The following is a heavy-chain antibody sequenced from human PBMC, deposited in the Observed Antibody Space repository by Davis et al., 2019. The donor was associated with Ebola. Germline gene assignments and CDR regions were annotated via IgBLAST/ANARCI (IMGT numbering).Heavy chain of an antibody. D-gene: IGHD2-15*01. CDR3: AAGAGVAATDYYGMDV. J-gene: IGHJ6*04. Sequence: GESLKISCAASGFTFSSYSMNWVRQAPGKGLEWVSSISSSSYIYYADSVKGRFTISRDTSKNTLYLQMNSLRAEDTAVYYCAAGAGVAATDYYGMDVWGKGTTVTVSS. V-gene: IGHV3-21*04. CDR2: ISSSSYI. CDR1: GFTFSSYS.